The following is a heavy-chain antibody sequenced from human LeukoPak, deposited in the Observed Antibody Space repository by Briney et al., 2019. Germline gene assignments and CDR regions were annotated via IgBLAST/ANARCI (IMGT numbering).Heavy chain of an antibody. J-gene: IGHJ3*01. CDR2: ISSSSSYI. D-gene: IGHD2-2*01. CDR3: TGLYSGYSSTSICYRKSPPFDL. V-gene: IGHV3-21*01. Sequence: PGGSLRLSCAASGFTFSSYEMNWVRQAPGKGLEWVSSISSSSSYIYYADSVKGRFTISRDNAKNSLYLQMNSLRAEDTAVYYCTGLYSGYSSTSICYRKSPPFDLWGQGTMVTVSS. CDR1: GFTFSSYE.